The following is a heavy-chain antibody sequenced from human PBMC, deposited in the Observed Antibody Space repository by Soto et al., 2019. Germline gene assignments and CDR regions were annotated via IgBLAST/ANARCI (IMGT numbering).Heavy chain of an antibody. D-gene: IGHD3-22*01. CDR3: ARVGYYYDSSGPLDY. CDR1: GYTFTSYY. CDR2: INPGGGST. Sequence: ASVKVSCKASGYTFTSYYMHWVRQAPGQGLEWMGIINPGGGSTSYAQKFQGRVTMTRDTSTSTVYMELSSLRSEDTAVYYCARVGYYYDSSGPLDYWGQGTLVTVSS. V-gene: IGHV1-46*01. J-gene: IGHJ4*02.